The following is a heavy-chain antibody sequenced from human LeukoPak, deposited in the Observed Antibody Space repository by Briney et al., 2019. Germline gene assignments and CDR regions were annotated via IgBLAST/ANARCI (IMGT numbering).Heavy chain of an antibody. CDR3: AKDFLIWGAAAGTSGAADY. J-gene: IGHJ4*02. Sequence: PGRSLRLSCAASGFTFDDYAMHWVRQAPGNGLEWVSGISWNSGSIGYADSVKGRFTISRDNAKNSLYLQMNSLRAEDTALYYCAKDFLIWGAAAGTSGAADYWGQGTLVTVSS. CDR2: ISWNSGSI. D-gene: IGHD6-13*01. V-gene: IGHV3-9*01. CDR1: GFTFDDYA.